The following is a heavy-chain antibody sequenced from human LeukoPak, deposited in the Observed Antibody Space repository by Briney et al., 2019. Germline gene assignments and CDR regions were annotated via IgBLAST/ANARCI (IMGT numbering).Heavy chain of an antibody. V-gene: IGHV4-38-2*01. CDR3: ARTVGPAVVWFDP. Sequence: SETLSLTCAVSGYAISSGDYWGWIRQPPGKGREWIGSIYHSGSTYYNPSLKSRVTISEDTSKNQFSQKLSSGTAAATAVYYCARTVGPAVVWFDPWGQGTLVTVSS. D-gene: IGHD2-2*01. CDR2: IYHSGST. J-gene: IGHJ5*02. CDR1: GYAISSGDY.